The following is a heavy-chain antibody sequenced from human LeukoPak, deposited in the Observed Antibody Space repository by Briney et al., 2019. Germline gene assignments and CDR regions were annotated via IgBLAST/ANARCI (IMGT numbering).Heavy chain of an antibody. D-gene: IGHD1-26*01. CDR1: GGSISSYY. J-gene: IGHJ6*03. CDR2: IYTSGST. V-gene: IGHV4-4*07. Sequence: NPSETLSLTCTVSGGSISSYYWSWIRQPAGKGLEWIGRIYTSGSTNYNPSLKSRVTMSVDTSKNQFSLKLSSVTAADTAVYYCARRCGSFYYYYYYMDVWGKGTTVTISS. CDR3: ARRCGSFYYYYYYMDV.